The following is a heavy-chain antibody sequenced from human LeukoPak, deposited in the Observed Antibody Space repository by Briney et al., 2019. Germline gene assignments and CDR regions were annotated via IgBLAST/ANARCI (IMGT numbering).Heavy chain of an antibody. Sequence: PGRSLRLSCAASGFTFRNHGMHWVRQAPGKGLEWVAVIWYDGSNQYYSDSVKGRFTISRDNSKNTLDLQMNILRAEDTAVYYCARDIGARRLDFWGQGTLVTVSS. J-gene: IGHJ4*02. V-gene: IGHV3-33*01. D-gene: IGHD6-6*01. CDR1: GFTFRNHG. CDR2: IWYDGSNQ. CDR3: ARDIGARRLDF.